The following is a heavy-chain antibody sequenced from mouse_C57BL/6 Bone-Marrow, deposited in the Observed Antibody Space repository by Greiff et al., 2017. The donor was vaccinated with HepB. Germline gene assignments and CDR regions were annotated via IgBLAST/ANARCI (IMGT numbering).Heavy chain of an antibody. J-gene: IGHJ4*01. CDR3: ASAGITTVVEGMDY. V-gene: IGHV14-3*01. Sequence: DVKLQESVAELVRPGASVKLSCTASGFNIKNTYMHWVKQRPEQGLEWIGRIDPANGNTKYAPKFQGKATITADTSSNTAYLQLSSLTSEDTAIYYCASAGITTVVEGMDYWGQGTSVTVSS. D-gene: IGHD1-1*01. CDR1: GFNIKNTY. CDR2: IDPANGNT.